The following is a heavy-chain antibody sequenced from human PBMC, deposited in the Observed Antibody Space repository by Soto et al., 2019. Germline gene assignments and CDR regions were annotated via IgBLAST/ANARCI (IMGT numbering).Heavy chain of an antibody. J-gene: IGHJ6*02. V-gene: IGHV1-58*02. D-gene: IGHD6-13*01. CDR3: AADPDIAAAGTYYYYYGMDV. CDR1: GFTFTSSA. Sequence: GASVKVSCKASGFTFTSSAMQWVRQARGQRLEWIGWIVVGSGNTNYAQKFQERVTITRDMSTSTAYMELSSLRSEDTAVYYCAADPDIAAAGTYYYYYGMDVWGQGTTVTVSS. CDR2: IVVGSGNT.